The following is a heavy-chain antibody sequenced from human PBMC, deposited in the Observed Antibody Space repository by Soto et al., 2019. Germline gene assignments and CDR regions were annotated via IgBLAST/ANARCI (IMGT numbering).Heavy chain of an antibody. V-gene: IGHV4-39*01. CDR1: GGSISSSSYY. CDR2: IYYSGST. D-gene: IGHD6-19*01. CDR3: ARAYSSGWYGAFDI. J-gene: IGHJ3*02. Sequence: SETLSLTCTVSGGSISSSSYYRGWIRQPPGKGLEWIGSIYYSGSTYYNPSLKSRVTISVDTSKNQFSLKLSSVTAADTAVYYCARAYSSGWYGAFDIWGQGTMVTVSS.